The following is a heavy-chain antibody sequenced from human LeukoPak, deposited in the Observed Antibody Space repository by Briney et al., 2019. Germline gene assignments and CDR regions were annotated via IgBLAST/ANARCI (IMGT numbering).Heavy chain of an antibody. V-gene: IGHV4-39*01. CDR2: IHFSGTI. D-gene: IGHD6-19*01. CDR1: GDSISSTAYY. Sequence: SETLSLTCTVSGDSISSTAYYWGWSRQPPGKGLEWLGMIHFSGTIYNNPSLMSRVTISVDTSKNQFSLKLTSVTAADTAVYYCARGSYSSGWYPATNHFDYWGQGTLVTVSS. J-gene: IGHJ4*02. CDR3: ARGSYSSGWYPATNHFDY.